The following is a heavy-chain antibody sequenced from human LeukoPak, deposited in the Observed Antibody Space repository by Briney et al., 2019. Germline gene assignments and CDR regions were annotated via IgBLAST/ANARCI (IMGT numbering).Heavy chain of an antibody. V-gene: IGHV3-48*03. CDR3: ARVGGLTTVSYFDY. D-gene: IGHD4-17*01. J-gene: IGHJ4*02. CDR2: ISSSGSTI. Sequence: GGSLRLSCAASGFTFSSYEMNWVRQAPGKGLEWVSYISSSGSTIYYADSVKGRFTISRDNAKNSLYLQMNSLRAEDTAVYYCARVGGLTTVSYFDYWGQGTLVTVSS. CDR1: GFTFSSYE.